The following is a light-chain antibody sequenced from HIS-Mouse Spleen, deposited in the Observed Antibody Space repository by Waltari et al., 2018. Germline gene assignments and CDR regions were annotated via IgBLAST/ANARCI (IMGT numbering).Light chain of an antibody. Sequence: SYELTQPPSVSVSPGHTARITCPGNAFPKKYAYWYQQKSGQARVLVIYEDSKRPSGIPERFSGSSSGTMATLTISGAQVEDEADYYCYSTDSSGNHRVFGGGTKLTVL. CDR1: AFPKKY. J-gene: IGLJ2*01. CDR3: YSTDSSGNHRV. V-gene: IGLV3-10*01. CDR2: EDS.